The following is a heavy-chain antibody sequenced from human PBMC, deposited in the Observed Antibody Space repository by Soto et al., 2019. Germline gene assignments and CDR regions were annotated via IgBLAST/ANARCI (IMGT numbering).Heavy chain of an antibody. CDR2: ILHDGNNK. D-gene: IGHD3-10*01. CDR1: EFTFSHYI. V-gene: IGHV3-30-3*01. Sequence: GGSLRLSCVASEFTFSHYIMHWVRQAPGKGLEWVAMILHDGNNKYYADSVKGRFTISRDNSKNTLYLQMNSLRTEDTAMYYCARDDEDGSYCDLGYWGQGTLVTVS. J-gene: IGHJ4*02. CDR3: ARDDEDGSYCDLGY.